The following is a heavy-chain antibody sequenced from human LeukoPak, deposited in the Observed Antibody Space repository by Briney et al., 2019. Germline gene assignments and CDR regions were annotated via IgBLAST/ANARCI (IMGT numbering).Heavy chain of an antibody. CDR2: IGGSGGNI. Sequence: PGGSLRLSCAASGFTFSSYAMSWVRQAPGKGLEWVSVIGGSGGNIHYADSVKGRFTISRDNSKNTLYLQMDSLRAEDTAVYYCATDVTAVAGGDYWGQGALVTASS. J-gene: IGHJ4*02. V-gene: IGHV3-23*01. CDR3: ATDVTAVAGGDY. CDR1: GFTFSSYA. D-gene: IGHD6-19*01.